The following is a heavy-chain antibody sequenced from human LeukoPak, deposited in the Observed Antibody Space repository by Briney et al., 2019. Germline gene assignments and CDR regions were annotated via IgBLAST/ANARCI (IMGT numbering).Heavy chain of an antibody. CDR1: GFTFSSYA. CDR3: ARPKDIVVVPAAMAFDY. J-gene: IGHJ4*02. CDR2: ISYDGSNK. Sequence: PGGSLRLSCAASGFTFSSYAMHWVRQAPGKGLEWVAVISYDGSNKYYADSVKGRFTISRDNSKNTLYLQMNSLRAEDTVVYYCARPKDIVVVPAAMAFDYWGQGTLVTVSS. V-gene: IGHV3-30-3*01. D-gene: IGHD2-2*01.